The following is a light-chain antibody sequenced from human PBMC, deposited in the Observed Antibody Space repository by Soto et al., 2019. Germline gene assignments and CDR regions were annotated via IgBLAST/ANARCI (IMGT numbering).Light chain of an antibody. CDR1: SSDVGAYNS. J-gene: IGLJ1*01. V-gene: IGLV2-14*01. CDR3: SSYTTSDTYV. Sequence: QSALTQPASVSGSPGQSITISCTGTSSDVGAYNSVSWYQQHPGKAPKLIIYDVSTRPSGISDRFSGSKSGNTASLTISGLQAEDESDYYCSSYTTSDTYVFGTGTKLTVL. CDR2: DVS.